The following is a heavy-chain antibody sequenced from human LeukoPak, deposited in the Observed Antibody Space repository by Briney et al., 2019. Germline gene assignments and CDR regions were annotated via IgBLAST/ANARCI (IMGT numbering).Heavy chain of an antibody. J-gene: IGHJ4*02. Sequence: SVTVSCTASGGTFSSYAISWVRQAPGQGLEWMGGIIPIFGTANYAQKFQGRVTITADKSTSTAYMELSSLRSEDTAVYYCARAFSSGYDRWIYYFDYWGQGALVTVSS. CDR2: IIPIFGTA. D-gene: IGHD5-12*01. CDR1: GGTFSSYA. V-gene: IGHV1-69*06. CDR3: ARAFSSGYDRWIYYFDY.